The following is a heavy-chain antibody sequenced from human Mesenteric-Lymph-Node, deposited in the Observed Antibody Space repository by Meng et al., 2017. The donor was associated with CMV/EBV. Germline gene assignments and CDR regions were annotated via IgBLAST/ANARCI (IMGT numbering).Heavy chain of an antibody. D-gene: IGHD6-13*01. J-gene: IGHJ4*02. V-gene: IGHV4-34*01. CDR3: ARGVAAAGT. CDR1: GGSFSGYY. Sequence: LSPTCAVYGGSFSGYYWSWIRQPPGKGLEWIGEINHSGSTNYNPSLKSRVTISVDTSKNQFSLKLSSVTAADTAVYYCARGVAAAGTWGQGTLVTVSS. CDR2: INHSGST.